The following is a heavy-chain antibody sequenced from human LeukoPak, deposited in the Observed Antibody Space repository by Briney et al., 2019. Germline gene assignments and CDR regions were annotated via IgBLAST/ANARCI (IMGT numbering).Heavy chain of an antibody. D-gene: IGHD3-22*01. CDR2: ISGTGGST. CDR1: GFTFRNYP. CDR3: AKDEVYYCDSSGYLIY. V-gene: IGHV3-23*01. J-gene: IGHJ4*02. Sequence: GGSLRLSCAASGFTFRNYPMSGLRQAPGKGLEWVSGISGTGGSTYYADSVKGRFTISRDNSKNTLYLQMNSQRAEDTAVYYCAKDEVYYCDSSGYLIYWGQGTLVTVSS.